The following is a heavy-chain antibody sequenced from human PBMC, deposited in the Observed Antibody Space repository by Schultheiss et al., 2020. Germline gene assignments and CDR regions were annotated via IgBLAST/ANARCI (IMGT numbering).Heavy chain of an antibody. V-gene: IGHV3-30-3*01. Sequence: GGSLRLSCAASGFTFSSYAMHWVRQAPGKGLEWVAVISYDGSNKYYADSVKGRFTISRDNSKNTLYLQMNSLKVEDTAVYYCAKEKLNLRFYDHWGQGTLVTVSS. CDR2: ISYDGSNK. CDR3: AKEKLNLRFYDH. D-gene: IGHD3-3*01. J-gene: IGHJ4*02. CDR1: GFTFSSYA.